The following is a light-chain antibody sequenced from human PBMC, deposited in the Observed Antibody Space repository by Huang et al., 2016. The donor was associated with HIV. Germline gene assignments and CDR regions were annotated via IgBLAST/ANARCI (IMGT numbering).Light chain of an antibody. V-gene: IGKV3-15*01. Sequence: ETVMTQSPVTLSVSPGDRASLSCRSSQIVSSHLAWYQQKPGQAPRLLIYAASTRATVVPARFSGSGAGTEFTLTISTLQSEDSAVYYCQQDNDFRSTFGPGTRVEIK. CDR3: QQDNDFRST. J-gene: IGKJ3*01. CDR2: AAS. CDR1: QIVSSH.